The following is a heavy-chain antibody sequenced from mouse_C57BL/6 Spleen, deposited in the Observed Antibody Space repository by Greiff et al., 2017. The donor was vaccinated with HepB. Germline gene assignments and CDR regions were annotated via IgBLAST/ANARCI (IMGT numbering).Heavy chain of an antibody. CDR1: GYSITSGYY. J-gene: IGHJ3*01. V-gene: IGHV3-6*01. CDR3: ARDDYDGFAY. CDR2: ISYDGSN. Sequence: ESGPGLVKPSQSLSLTCSVTGYSITSGYYWNWIRQLPGNKLEWMGYISYDGSNNYNPSLKNRISITRDTSKNQFFLKLNSVTTEDTATYYCARDDYDGFAYWGQGTLVTVSA. D-gene: IGHD2-4*01.